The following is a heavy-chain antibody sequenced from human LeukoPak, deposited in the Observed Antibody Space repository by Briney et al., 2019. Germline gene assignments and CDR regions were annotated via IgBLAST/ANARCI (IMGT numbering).Heavy chain of an antibody. D-gene: IGHD2-8*02. V-gene: IGHV3-74*01. CDR2: MNTDGSRT. CDR1: GFTFSNDW. Sequence: GGTLRLSCAASGFTFSNDWMHWVRQAPGKGLVWVSRMNTDGSRTDYADSVKGRFTISRDNAKNTLYLQMNSLGVEDTAVYFCASDFTGRDDYWGQGTLVTDSS. J-gene: IGHJ4*02. CDR3: ASDFTGRDDY.